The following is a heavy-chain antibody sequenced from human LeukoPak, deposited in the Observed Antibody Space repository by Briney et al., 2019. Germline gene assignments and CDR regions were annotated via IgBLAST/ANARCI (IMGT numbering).Heavy chain of an antibody. V-gene: IGHV3-23*01. D-gene: IGHD3-3*02. CDR1: GFTFSDYG. CDR3: ASQISRSAGRDY. J-gene: IGHJ4*02. Sequence: GGPLRLSCAASGFTFSDYGMSWVRQAPGKGPEWVSAISGRGDTTYYVDSVKGRFTISRDNSKNTLSPQMNSLRAEDTAVYYCASQISRSAGRDYWGQGTLVTVSS. CDR2: ISGRGDTT.